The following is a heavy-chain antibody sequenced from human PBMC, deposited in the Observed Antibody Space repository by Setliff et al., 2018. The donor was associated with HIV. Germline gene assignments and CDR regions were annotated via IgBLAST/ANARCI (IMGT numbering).Heavy chain of an antibody. CDR3: SINSPLSS. CDR2: IKNRPAGGTT. D-gene: IGHD6-6*01. CDR1: GFIFSDRY. J-gene: IGHJ4*02. Sequence: PGGSLRLSCVASGFIFSDRYMDWVRQAPGKGLEWVGRIKNRPAGGTTEYAAPVKGRFTISRDDSKNMAYLQMNSLKIEDTALYFCSINSPLSSWGQGTLVTVSS. V-gene: IGHV3-15*01.